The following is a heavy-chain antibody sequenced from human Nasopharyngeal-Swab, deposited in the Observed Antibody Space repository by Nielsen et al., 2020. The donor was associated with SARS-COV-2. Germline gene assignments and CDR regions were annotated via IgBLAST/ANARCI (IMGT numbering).Heavy chain of an antibody. D-gene: IGHD6-19*01. V-gene: IGHV1-24*01. J-gene: IGHJ4*02. CDR1: GYTFTSYG. CDR2: FDPEDGET. Sequence: ASVKVSCKASGYTFTSYGINWVRQAPGKGLEWMGGFDPEDGETIYAQKFQGRVTMTEDTSTDTAYMELSSLRSEDTAVYYCATDFAIAVAGPPNYWGQGTLVTVSS. CDR3: ATDFAIAVAGPPNY.